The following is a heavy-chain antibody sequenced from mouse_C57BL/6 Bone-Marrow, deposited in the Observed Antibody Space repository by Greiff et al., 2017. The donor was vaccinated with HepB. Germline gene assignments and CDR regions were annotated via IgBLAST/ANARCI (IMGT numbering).Heavy chain of an antibody. CDR2: IDPSDSET. Sequence: VQLQQPGAELVRPGSSVKLSCKASGYTFTSYWMHWVKQRPIQGLEWIGNIDPSDSETHYNQKFKDKATLTVDKSSSTAYMQLSSLTSEDSEVYYCASDYYGSTMDYWGQGTSVTVSS. V-gene: IGHV1-52*01. D-gene: IGHD1-1*01. CDR1: GYTFTSYW. J-gene: IGHJ4*01. CDR3: ASDYYGSTMDY.